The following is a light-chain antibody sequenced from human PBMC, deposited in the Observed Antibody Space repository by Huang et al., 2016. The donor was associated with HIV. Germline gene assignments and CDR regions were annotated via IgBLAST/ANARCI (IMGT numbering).Light chain of an antibody. Sequence: DIQMTQSPPSLSASVGDSVTIACRASQNVNMYLNWYQQKPGQAPRLLIFAASRLRSGVPSRFSGSGSGTEFTLTISSLQLEDFATYYCQQRFSTTITFGQGTRLDIK. CDR1: QNVNMY. V-gene: IGKV1-39*01. CDR3: QQRFSTTIT. CDR2: AAS. J-gene: IGKJ5*01.